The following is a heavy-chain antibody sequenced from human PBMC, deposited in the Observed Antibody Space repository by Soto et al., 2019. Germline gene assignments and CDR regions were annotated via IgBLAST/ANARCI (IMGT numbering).Heavy chain of an antibody. V-gene: IGHV4-59*01. CDR3: ARDAGGPGDY. J-gene: IGHJ4*02. D-gene: IGHD2-15*01. CDR1: SASFTVYY. CDR2: IYYSGST. Sequence: PSETLSLTCTVSSASFTVYYWSWIRQPPGKGLEWIGYIYYSGSTSYNPSLTSRVTLSADTSKNQFSLKLRSVTAADTAVYHCARDAGGPGDYWGQGVLVTVSS.